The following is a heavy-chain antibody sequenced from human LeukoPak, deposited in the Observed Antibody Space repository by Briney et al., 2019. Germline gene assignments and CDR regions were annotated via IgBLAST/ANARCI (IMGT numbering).Heavy chain of an antibody. V-gene: IGHV4-34*01. CDR2: INHSGST. D-gene: IGHD3-16*02. CDR1: GGSFSGYY. CDR3: ARGLDDYVWGSYRYRIQPGKPLDY. Sequence: PSETLSLTCAVYGGSFSGYYWSWIRQPPGKGLEWIGEINHSGSTNYNPSLKSRVTISGDTSKNQFSLRLSSVTAADTAVYYCARGLDDYVWGSYRYRIQPGKPLDYWGQGTLVTVSS. J-gene: IGHJ4*02.